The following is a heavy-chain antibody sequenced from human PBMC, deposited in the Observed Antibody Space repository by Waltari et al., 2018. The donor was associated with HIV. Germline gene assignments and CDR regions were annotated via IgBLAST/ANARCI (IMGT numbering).Heavy chain of an antibody. CDR3: ARKGGIGSGWYAFDH. Sequence: QVQLVQSGAEVKKPGASVKVSCKASGYTFTSYDINWVRQASGQGPEWMGVKNRNSGKTGNAQKYQGRVTMTRNTSISTAYMERSSLKSEDTAVYYRARKGGIGSGWYAFDHWGQGTLVAVSS. J-gene: IGHJ4*02. CDR1: GYTFTSYD. V-gene: IGHV1-8*01. D-gene: IGHD6-19*01. CDR2: KNRNSGKT.